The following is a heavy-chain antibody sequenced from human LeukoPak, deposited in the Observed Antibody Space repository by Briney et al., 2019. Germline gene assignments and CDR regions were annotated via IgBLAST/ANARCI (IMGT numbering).Heavy chain of an antibody. D-gene: IGHD6-19*01. J-gene: IGHJ4*02. V-gene: IGHV2-5*01. CDR3: AHRGVLAVAGLFDY. Sequence: GSGPTLVKPTQTLTLTCTISGFSLSTSGVGVGWIRQPPGKALEWLALIYWNDDKRYSPSLKSRLTITKDTSKNQVVLTMTNMDPVDAATYYCAHRGVLAVAGLFDYWGQGTLVTVSS. CDR2: IYWNDDK. CDR1: GFSLSTSGVG.